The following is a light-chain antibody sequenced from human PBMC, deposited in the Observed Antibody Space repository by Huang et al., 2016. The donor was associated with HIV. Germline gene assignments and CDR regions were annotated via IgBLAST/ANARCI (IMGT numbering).Light chain of an antibody. Sequence: EVFLTQSPATLSVSPGESATVSCRASPSIGSNLAWFQQGPGQAPRLLIHGASPRATGIPARFSGSGSGTEFALTISSLRSEDSAVYYCHQYNNWPPQHTFGQGTKLEIK. J-gene: IGKJ2*01. CDR3: HQYNNWPPQHT. CDR2: GAS. V-gene: IGKV3-15*01. CDR1: PSIGSN.